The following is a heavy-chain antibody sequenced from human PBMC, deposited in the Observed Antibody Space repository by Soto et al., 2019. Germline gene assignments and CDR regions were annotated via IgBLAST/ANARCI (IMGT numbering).Heavy chain of an antibody. Sequence: LSLTCTVSDDSFRGADYYMSWIRQAPGKGLEWVSYISSSGSTIYYADSVKGRFTISRDNAKNSLYLQMNSLRAEDTAVYYCARDDSSSTSFYYYGMDVWGQGTTVTVSS. CDR1: DDSFRGADYY. CDR2: ISSSGSTI. CDR3: ARDDSSSTSFYYYGMDV. D-gene: IGHD6-6*01. V-gene: IGHV3-11*01. J-gene: IGHJ6*02.